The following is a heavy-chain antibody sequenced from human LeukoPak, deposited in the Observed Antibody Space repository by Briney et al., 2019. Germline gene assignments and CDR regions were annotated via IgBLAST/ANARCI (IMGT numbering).Heavy chain of an antibody. D-gene: IGHD4-17*01. Sequence: GGSLRLSCAASGFTFSSYAMSWVRQAPGKGLEWVSYISGSGSLIYYTDSVKGRFTISRDNAKNSLYLQMNSLRAEDTAVYYCARGTYGDSFWGQGTLVTVSS. J-gene: IGHJ4*02. CDR3: ARGTYGDSF. CDR2: ISGSGSLI. CDR1: GFTFSSYA. V-gene: IGHV3-48*03.